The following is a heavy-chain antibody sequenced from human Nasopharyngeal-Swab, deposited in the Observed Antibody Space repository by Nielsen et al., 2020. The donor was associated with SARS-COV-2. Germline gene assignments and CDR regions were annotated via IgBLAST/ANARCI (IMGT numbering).Heavy chain of an antibody. Sequence: WVRQAPGQGLEWMGWISAYNGNTTYAQKLQGRVTMTTDTSTSTAYMELRSLRSDDTAVYYCAREGGDYYYGMDVWGQGTTVTVSS. D-gene: IGHD1-26*01. CDR2: ISAYNGNT. CDR3: AREGGDYYYGMDV. J-gene: IGHJ6*02. V-gene: IGHV1-18*01.